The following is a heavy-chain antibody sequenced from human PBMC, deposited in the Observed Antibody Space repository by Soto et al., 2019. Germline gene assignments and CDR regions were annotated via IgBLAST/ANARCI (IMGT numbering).Heavy chain of an antibody. V-gene: IGHV6-1*01. CDR3: ARGVAGSGFDL. CDR2: TYYRSNWRH. Sequence: SLPFAISGDSVASNTAAWNWIRSSPSRGLEWLGRTYYRSNWRHDYAVSVRSRITVNPDTSKNHFSLQLNSVTPDDTAVYYCARGVAGSGFDLWGQGTLVTVSS. CDR1: GDSVASNTAA. D-gene: IGHD6-19*01. J-gene: IGHJ4*02.